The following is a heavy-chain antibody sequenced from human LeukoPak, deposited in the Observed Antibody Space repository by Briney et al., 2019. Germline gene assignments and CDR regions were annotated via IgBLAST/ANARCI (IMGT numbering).Heavy chain of an antibody. V-gene: IGHV1-46*01. CDR1: GYTFTSYY. D-gene: IGHD3-10*01. Sequence: ASVKVSCKASGYTFTSYYMHWVRQAPGQGLEWMGIINPSGGNTSYAQKFQGRVTMTRDTSTSTVYMELSSLRSEDTAVYYCASLDHYYGSGNHILPFDYWGQGTLVTVSS. J-gene: IGHJ4*02. CDR2: INPSGGNT. CDR3: ASLDHYYGSGNHILPFDY.